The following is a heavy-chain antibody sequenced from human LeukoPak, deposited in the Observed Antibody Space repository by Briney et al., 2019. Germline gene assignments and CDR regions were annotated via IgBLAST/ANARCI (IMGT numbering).Heavy chain of an antibody. CDR2: IHTSGST. J-gene: IGHJ3*02. V-gene: IGHV4-61*02. Sequence: SQTLSLTCTLSGGSISSGYYWSWIRPPAGKGLEWIGRIHTSGSTNYNPSLKSRVTISVDRSKTQFSLELSSVTAADTAVYYCARGGGYDAFDIWGQGVMVTVSS. D-gene: IGHD3-22*01. CDR1: GGSISSGYY. CDR3: ARGGGYDAFDI.